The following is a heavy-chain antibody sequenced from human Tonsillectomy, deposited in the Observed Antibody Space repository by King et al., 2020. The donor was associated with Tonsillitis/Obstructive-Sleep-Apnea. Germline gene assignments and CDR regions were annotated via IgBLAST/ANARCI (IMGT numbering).Heavy chain of an antibody. CDR3: ARGHGDYYMDV. V-gene: IGHV4-34*01. Sequence: VQLQQWGAGLLKPSETLALTCAVSGGSFSDYYWSWVRQPPNKGLEWIGDVIHSGSTSFNPSLKSRVIISVDTSKNQFSLGLSSVTAADTAVYYCARGHGDYYMDVWGKGTTVTVSS. CDR1: GGSFSDYY. J-gene: IGHJ6*03. D-gene: IGHD3-16*01. CDR2: VIHSGST.